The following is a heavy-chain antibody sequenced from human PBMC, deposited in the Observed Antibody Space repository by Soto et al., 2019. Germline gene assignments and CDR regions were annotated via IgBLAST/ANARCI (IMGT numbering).Heavy chain of an antibody. CDR2: LGFDGRSK. V-gene: IGHV3-30*04. Sequence: QVQLVESGGGVVQPGRSLSLSCAASGFNFTAYSMHWVRQAPGKGLEWVAVLGFDGRSKFYGDSVKGRFTISSDNSKNTLHLQMTSLRAEDTAVYYCARGESRTSYMDLDYWGQGTLVTVAS. D-gene: IGHD2-2*01. CDR3: ARGESRTSYMDLDY. J-gene: IGHJ4*02. CDR1: GFNFTAYS.